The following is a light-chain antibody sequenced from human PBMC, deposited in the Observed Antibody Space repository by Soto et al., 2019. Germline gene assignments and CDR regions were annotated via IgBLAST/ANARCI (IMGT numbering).Light chain of an antibody. CDR1: QSISNF. V-gene: IGKV3-11*01. CDR2: DAS. CDR3: QQRSNWPPAIT. J-gene: IGKJ5*01. Sequence: EIVLTQSPATLSLSPGERATLSCRASQSISNFLAWYQQKPGQPPRLLIYDASNRATGIPARFSGSGSGTDFTLTISSLEPEDFAVYYCQQRSNWPPAITFGQGTRLEIK.